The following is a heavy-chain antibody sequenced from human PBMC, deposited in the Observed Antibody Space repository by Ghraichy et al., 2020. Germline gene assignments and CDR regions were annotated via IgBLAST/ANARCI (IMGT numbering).Heavy chain of an antibody. D-gene: IGHD6-6*01. J-gene: IGHJ4*02. Sequence: SETLSLTCTVSGGSISSYYWSWIRQPPGKGLEWIGYIYYSGSTNYNPSLKSRVTISVDTSKNQFSLKLSSVTAADTAVYYCARAIAARPSAYYFDYWGQGTLVTVSS. CDR1: GGSISSYY. CDR3: ARAIAARPSAYYFDY. V-gene: IGHV4-59*01. CDR2: IYYSGST.